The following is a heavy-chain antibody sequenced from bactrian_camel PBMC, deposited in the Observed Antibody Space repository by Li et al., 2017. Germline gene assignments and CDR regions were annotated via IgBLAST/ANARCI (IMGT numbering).Heavy chain of an antibody. D-gene: IGHD1*01. V-gene: IGHV3S53*01. J-gene: IGHJ4*01. CDR1: GNAYSRKC. CDR2: IDSDGST. Sequence: VQLVESGGGSVQTGGSLRLSCVATGNAYSRKCMSWFRQSPGKEREGVAAIDSDGSTSYADSVKDRFTISRDKDKNTLYLQMNSLKPEDTAMYYCAADFRRRRAPRLTDVLDLAYKGRGIQVTVS.